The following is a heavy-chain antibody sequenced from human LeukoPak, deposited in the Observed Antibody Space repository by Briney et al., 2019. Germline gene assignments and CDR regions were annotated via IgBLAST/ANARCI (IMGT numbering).Heavy chain of an antibody. D-gene: IGHD6-19*01. CDR3: ARAYSSAWRIIDY. Sequence: GGSLRLPCAASGFTFSSYAMHWVRQAPGKGLEYVSTVTSNGRSTYYANSVKGRFTISRDNSKNTLYLQMGSLRAEDMAVYYCARAYSSAWRIIDYWGQGTLVTVSS. V-gene: IGHV3-64*01. J-gene: IGHJ4*02. CDR2: VTSNGRST. CDR1: GFTFSSYA.